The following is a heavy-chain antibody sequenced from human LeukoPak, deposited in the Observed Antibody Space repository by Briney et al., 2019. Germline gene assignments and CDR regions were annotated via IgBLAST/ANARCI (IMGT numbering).Heavy chain of an antibody. V-gene: IGHV1-2*02. CDR2: INPNSGGT. CDR1: GYTFTGYF. D-gene: IGHD3-22*01. CDR3: ARQRGTNPANYYDTRGLDY. J-gene: IGHJ4*02. Sequence: ASVKVPCKASGYTFTGYFMHWVRQAPGQGLEWMGWINPNSGGTNYAQKFQGRVSMTRDTSISTAYMELGRLRSDDTAVYYCARQRGTNPANYYDTRGLDYWGQGTLVNVSS.